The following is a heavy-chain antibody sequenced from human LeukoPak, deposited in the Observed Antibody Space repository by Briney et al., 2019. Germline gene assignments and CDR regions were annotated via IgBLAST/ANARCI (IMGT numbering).Heavy chain of an antibody. D-gene: IGHD6-13*01. Sequence: GGSLGLSCAASGFTFISYTMTWVRQAPGKGLEWVSSISSSSSYIYYADLVRGRFTISRDNAKRSLFLQLNSLRAEDTAVYYCVMLFMGSTNWPDYWGQGTLVTVSS. CDR3: VMLFMGSTNWPDY. CDR2: ISSSSSYI. CDR1: GFTFISYT. V-gene: IGHV3-21*01. J-gene: IGHJ4*02.